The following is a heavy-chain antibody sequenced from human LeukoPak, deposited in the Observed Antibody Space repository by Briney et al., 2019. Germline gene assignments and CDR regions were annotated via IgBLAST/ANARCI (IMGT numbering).Heavy chain of an antibody. V-gene: IGHV4-59*01. D-gene: IGHD5-12*01. CDR3: ARTSSWIGSARH. CDR2: IYYSGST. CDR1: GGSISSYY. Sequence: KSSETLSLTCTVSGGSISSYYWSWIRQPPGKGLEWIGYIYYSGSTNYNPSLKSRVTISVDTSKNQFSLKLSSVTAADTAVYYCARTSSWIGSARHWGQGTLVTVSS. J-gene: IGHJ4*02.